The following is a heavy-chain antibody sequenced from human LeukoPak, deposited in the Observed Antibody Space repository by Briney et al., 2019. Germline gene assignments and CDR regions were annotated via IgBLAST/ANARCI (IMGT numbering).Heavy chain of an antibody. Sequence: GGSLRLSCVGSGFTFRSHAMSWVRQAPEKGLEFVSGIYENGGTTYYADSVKGRFSISRDNSKNTLYLQMDSLRGEDTAVYYCAKDFRIGYSAHFDYWGQGALVTVSS. V-gene: IGHV3-23*01. CDR2: IYENGGTT. CDR3: AKDFRIGYSAHFDY. CDR1: GFTFRSHA. J-gene: IGHJ4*02. D-gene: IGHD2-21*01.